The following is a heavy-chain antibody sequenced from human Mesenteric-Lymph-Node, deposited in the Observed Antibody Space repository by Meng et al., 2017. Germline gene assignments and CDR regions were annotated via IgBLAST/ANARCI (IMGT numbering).Heavy chain of an antibody. CDR3: ARELDRPPGRWFDP. D-gene: IGHD1-14*01. CDR1: GFTFSDYY. CDR2: ISSSGSTI. Sequence: GESLKISCAASGFTFSDYYMSWIRQAPGKGLEWVSYISSSGSTIYYADSVKGRFAISRDNAKNSLYLQMNSLRAEDTSVYYCARELDRPPGRWFDPWGQGTRVTVSS. V-gene: IGHV3-11*04. J-gene: IGHJ5*02.